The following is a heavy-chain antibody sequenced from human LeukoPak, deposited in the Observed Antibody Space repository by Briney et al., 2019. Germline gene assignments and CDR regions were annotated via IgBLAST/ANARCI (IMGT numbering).Heavy chain of an antibody. Sequence: SETLSLTCAVYGGSFSGYYWSWIRQPPGEGLEWIGEINHSGSTNYNPSLKSRVTISVDTSKNQFSLKLSSVTAADTAVYYCARADYYDSSGYYFDYWGQGTLVTVSS. J-gene: IGHJ4*02. V-gene: IGHV4-34*01. D-gene: IGHD3-22*01. CDR2: INHSGST. CDR1: GGSFSGYY. CDR3: ARADYYDSSGYYFDY.